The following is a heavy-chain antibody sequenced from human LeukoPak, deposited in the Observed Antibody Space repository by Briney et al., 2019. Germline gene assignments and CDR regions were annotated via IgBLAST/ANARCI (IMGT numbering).Heavy chain of an antibody. CDR2: IYYSGST. J-gene: IGHJ4*02. Sequence: SETLSLTCTVSGGSISSYYWSWIRQPPGKGLEWIGYIYYSGSTNYNPSLKSRVTISVDTSKNQFSLKLSSVTTADTAVYYCARGYCSSATCRHFDYWGQGALVTVSS. CDR3: ARGYCSSATCRHFDY. CDR1: GGSISSYY. V-gene: IGHV4-59*01. D-gene: IGHD2-2*01.